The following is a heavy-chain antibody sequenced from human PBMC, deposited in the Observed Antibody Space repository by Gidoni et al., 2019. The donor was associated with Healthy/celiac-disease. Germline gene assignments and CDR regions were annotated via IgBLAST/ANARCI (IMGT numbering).Heavy chain of an antibody. J-gene: IGHJ3*02. V-gene: IGHV4-34*01. Sequence: QVQLQQWGAGLLKPSETLSLTCAVYVGSFRGYYWSWIRQPPGKGLEWIGEINHSGSTNYNPSLKSRVTISVDTSKNQFSLKLSSVTAADTAVYYCARVVGATRVAGAFDIWGQGTIVTVSS. D-gene: IGHD1-26*01. CDR2: INHSGST. CDR1: VGSFRGYY. CDR3: ARVVGATRVAGAFDI.